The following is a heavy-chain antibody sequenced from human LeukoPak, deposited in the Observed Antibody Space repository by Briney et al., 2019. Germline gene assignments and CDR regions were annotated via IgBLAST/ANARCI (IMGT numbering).Heavy chain of an antibody. Sequence: PGGSLRLSCAASGFTFSSYWMHWVRQAPGKGLVWVSRINSDGSSTSYADSVKGRFTISRDNAKNTLYLQMNSLRAEDTAVYYCARGKNRGVVYGMDVWGQGTTVTVSS. CDR1: GFTFSSYW. J-gene: IGHJ6*02. CDR3: ARGKNRGVVYGMDV. CDR2: INSDGSST. V-gene: IGHV3-74*01. D-gene: IGHD3-3*01.